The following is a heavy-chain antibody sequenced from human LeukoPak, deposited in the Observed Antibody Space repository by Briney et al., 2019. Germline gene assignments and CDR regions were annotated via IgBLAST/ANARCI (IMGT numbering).Heavy chain of an antibody. Sequence: PGRSLRLSRAASRFTFSHHAMRWARHSPGRRLEWVSGTIGDGSTTYYAPSVKGRFTISRDTSNNLLYLQMNSLRGEDTAVYYCAKSMATADVDWFDPWGQGTLVTVSS. V-gene: IGHV3-23*01. CDR2: TIGDGSTT. J-gene: IGHJ5*02. CDR1: RFTFSHHA. CDR3: AKSMATADVDWFDP. D-gene: IGHD6-13*01.